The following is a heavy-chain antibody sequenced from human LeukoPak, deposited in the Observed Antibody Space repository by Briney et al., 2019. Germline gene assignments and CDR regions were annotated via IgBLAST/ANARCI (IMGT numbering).Heavy chain of an antibody. CDR2: INHSGNT. CDR1: GGSFSGYY. Sequence: SETLSLTCAVYGGSFSGYYWSWIRQPPGKGLEWIGEINHSGNTNYNPSLKSRVTISVDTSKNQFSLKLSSVTAADTAVYYCARDEYSSSWPYYFDYWGQGTLVTVSS. D-gene: IGHD6-13*01. V-gene: IGHV4-34*01. CDR3: ARDEYSSSWPYYFDY. J-gene: IGHJ4*02.